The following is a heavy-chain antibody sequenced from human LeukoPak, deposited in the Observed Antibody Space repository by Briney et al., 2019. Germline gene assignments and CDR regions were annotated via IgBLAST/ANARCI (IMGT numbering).Heavy chain of an antibody. CDR1: GFTVSSNY. V-gene: IGHV3-53*01. Sequence: GGSLRLSCAASGFTVSSNYMSWVRQAPGKGLEWVSVIYSGGSTYYADSVKGRFTISRDNSKNTLYLPMNSLRAEDTAVYYCARAARQLDDAFDIWGQGTMVTVSS. J-gene: IGHJ3*02. D-gene: IGHD6-6*01. CDR2: IYSGGST. CDR3: ARAARQLDDAFDI.